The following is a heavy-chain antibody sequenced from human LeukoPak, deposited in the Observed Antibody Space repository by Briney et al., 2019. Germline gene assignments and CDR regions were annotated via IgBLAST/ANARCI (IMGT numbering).Heavy chain of an antibody. CDR1: GGSSSGYY. D-gene: IGHD3-10*01. J-gene: IGHJ5*02. Sequence: SETLSLTCAVYGGSSSGYYWSWIRQPPGKGLEWIGEINHSGSTNYNPSLKSRVTISVDTSKNQFSLKLSSVTAADTAVYYCARYGVLLDPWGQGTLVTVSS. CDR2: INHSGST. V-gene: IGHV4-34*01. CDR3: ARYGVLLDP.